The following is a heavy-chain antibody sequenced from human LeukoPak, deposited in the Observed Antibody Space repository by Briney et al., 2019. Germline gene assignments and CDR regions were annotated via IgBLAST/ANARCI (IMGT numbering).Heavy chain of an antibody. D-gene: IGHD6-19*01. V-gene: IGHV3-74*01. CDR1: GFTFGSYW. J-gene: IGHJ4*02. Sequence: GGSLRLSCVASGFTFGSYWMHWVRQDPRKGLVWVSRISGDGRNINYADSVRGRFTISRDNAKNTLYLHMDSLRAEDTAVYYCARGAYSSGWAYFDHWGQGTLVTVSS. CDR2: ISGDGRNI. CDR3: ARGAYSSGWAYFDH.